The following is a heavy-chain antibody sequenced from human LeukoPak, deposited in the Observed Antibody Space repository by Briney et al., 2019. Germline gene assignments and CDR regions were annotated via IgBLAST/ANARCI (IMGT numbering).Heavy chain of an antibody. D-gene: IGHD1-26*01. V-gene: IGHV3-30-3*01. CDR3: ARDGDPYSGSPRYHAFDI. J-gene: IGHJ3*02. CDR1: GFTFSSYA. CDR2: ISYDGSNK. Sequence: PGRSLRLSCAASGFTFSSYAMHWVRQAPGKGLEWVAVISYDGSNKYYADSVKGRFTISRDNSKNPLYLQMNSLRAEDTAVYYCARDGDPYSGSPRYHAFDIWGQGAMVTVSS.